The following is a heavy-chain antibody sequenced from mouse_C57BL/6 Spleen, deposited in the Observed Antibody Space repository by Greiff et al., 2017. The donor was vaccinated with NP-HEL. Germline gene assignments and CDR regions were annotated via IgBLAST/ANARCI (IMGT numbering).Heavy chain of an antibody. D-gene: IGHD1-1*01. V-gene: IGHV1-64*01. Sequence: VQLQQSGAELVKPGASVKLSCKASGYTFTSYWMHWVKQRPGQGLEWIGMIPPNSGSTNYNEKFKSKATLTVDKSSSTAYMQLSSLTSEDSAVYDCAHYYGSSYWYFDVWGTGTTVTVSS. CDR1: GYTFTSYW. J-gene: IGHJ1*03. CDR3: AHYYGSSYWYFDV. CDR2: IPPNSGST.